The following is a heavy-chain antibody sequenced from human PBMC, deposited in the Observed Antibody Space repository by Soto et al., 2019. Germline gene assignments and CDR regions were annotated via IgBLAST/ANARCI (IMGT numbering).Heavy chain of an antibody. Sequence: QVQLVQSGAEVKKPGSSVKVSCKASGGTFSSYTISWVRQAPGQGLEWMGRIIPILGIANYAQKFQGRVTITAHKSTSTAYMELSSLRSEDTAVYYCARGHDDSSGYHLDYWGQGTLVTVSA. CDR3: ARGHDDSSGYHLDY. CDR1: GGTFSSYT. D-gene: IGHD3-22*01. V-gene: IGHV1-69*02. CDR2: IIPILGIA. J-gene: IGHJ4*02.